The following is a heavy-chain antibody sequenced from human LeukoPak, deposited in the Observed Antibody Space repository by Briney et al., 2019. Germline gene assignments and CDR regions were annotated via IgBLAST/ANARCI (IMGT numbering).Heavy chain of an antibody. CDR1: GGSISSSSYY. V-gene: IGHV4-39*07. CDR2: IYYSGST. D-gene: IGHD3-22*01. CDR3: ARGGQYYYDSSGYSGFDY. Sequence: PSETPSLTCTVSGGSISSSSYYWGWIRQPPGKGLEWIGSIYYSGSTYYNPSLKSRVTISVDTSRNQFSLKLSSVTAAATAVYYCARGGQYYYDSSGYSGFDYWGQGTLVTVSS. J-gene: IGHJ4*02.